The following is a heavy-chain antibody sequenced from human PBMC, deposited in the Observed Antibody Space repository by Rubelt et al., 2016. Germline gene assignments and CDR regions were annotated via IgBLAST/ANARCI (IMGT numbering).Heavy chain of an antibody. Sequence: QVTLRESGPALVKPTQTLTLTCTFSGFSLSTSGMCVSWIRQPPGKALEWLARIDWDDDKYYSTSLKTRITISKDTPKNHVVLTMTHMDPVDTATYYCARILLPDYYDSSGGMDVWGQGTTVTVSS. V-gene: IGHV2-70*15. CDR2: IDWDDDK. CDR1: GFSLSTSGMC. CDR3: ARILLPDYYDSSGGMDV. D-gene: IGHD3-22*01. J-gene: IGHJ6*02.